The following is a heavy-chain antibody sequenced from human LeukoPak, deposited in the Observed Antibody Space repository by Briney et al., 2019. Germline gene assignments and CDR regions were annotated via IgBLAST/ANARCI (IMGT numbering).Heavy chain of an antibody. CDR2: INPNSGGT. J-gene: IGHJ5*02. D-gene: IGHD2-2*01. CDR1: GYTFTSYY. Sequence: ASVKVSCKASGYTFTSYYMHWVRQAPGQGLEWMGWINPNSGGTNYAQKFQGRVTMTRDTSISTTYMELSRLRSDDTAVYYCASGSAYCSSTSCYNNWFDPWGQGTLVTVSS. CDR3: ASGSAYCSSTSCYNNWFDP. V-gene: IGHV1-2*02.